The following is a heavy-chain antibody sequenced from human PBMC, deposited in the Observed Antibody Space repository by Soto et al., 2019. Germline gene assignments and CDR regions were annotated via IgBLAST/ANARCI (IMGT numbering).Heavy chain of an antibody. CDR3: ERSGARHFDY. Sequence: EVQLVESGGALVQRGGSLTLSCAASGFRFSIYSMNWVRQAPGKGLEWSAYITSDTKTIKYAESVKGRFTISRDNAKNSGYLQIDNRSYEDTAVYYGERSGARHFDYWGQGTVVTVS. CDR1: GFRFSIYS. V-gene: IGHV3-48*02. J-gene: IGHJ4*02. CDR2: ITSDTKTI.